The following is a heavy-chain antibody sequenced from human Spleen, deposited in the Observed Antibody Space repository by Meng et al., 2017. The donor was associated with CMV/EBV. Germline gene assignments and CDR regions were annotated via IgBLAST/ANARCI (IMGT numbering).Heavy chain of an antibody. CDR2: IYYSGST. V-gene: IGHV4-31*02. J-gene: IGHJ5*02. CDR3: ARGESDSSGYFLLEVLGPTHHLNWFDP. D-gene: IGHD3-22*01. Sequence: WIRQHPGKGLEWIGYIYYSGSTYYNPSLKSRVTISVDTSKNQFSLKLSSVTAADTAVYYCARGESDSSGYFLLEVLGPTHHLNWFDPWGQGTLVTVSS.